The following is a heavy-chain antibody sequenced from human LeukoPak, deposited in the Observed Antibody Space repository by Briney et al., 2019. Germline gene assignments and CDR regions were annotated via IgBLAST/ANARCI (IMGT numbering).Heavy chain of an antibody. CDR2: INSDGSST. CDR3: ARVRVGATIPPDY. CDR1: GFTFSSYG. Sequence: GGSLRLSCAASGFTFSSYGMHWVRQAPGKGLVWVSRINSDGSSTSYADSVKGRFTISRDNAKNTLYLQMNSLRAEDTAVYYCARVRVGATIPPDYWGQGTLVTVSS. J-gene: IGHJ4*02. D-gene: IGHD1-26*01. V-gene: IGHV3-74*01.